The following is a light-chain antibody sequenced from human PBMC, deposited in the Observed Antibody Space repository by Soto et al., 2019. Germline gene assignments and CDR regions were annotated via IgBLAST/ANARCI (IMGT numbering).Light chain of an antibody. Sequence: QSALTHPASVSGSPGHSITISCTGTSGDVGAYNFVSWYQQHPGKAPKLIVYHVSDRPSGFSSRFSGSKSGNSASLTISGLHAEDEADYYCSSYAGSDTXVFGTGTKVTVL. J-gene: IGLJ1*01. V-gene: IGLV2-14*03. CDR3: SSYAGSDTXV. CDR1: SGDVGAYNF. CDR2: HVS.